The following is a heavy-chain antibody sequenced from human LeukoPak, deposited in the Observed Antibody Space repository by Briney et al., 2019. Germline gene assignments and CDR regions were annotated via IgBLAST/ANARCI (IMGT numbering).Heavy chain of an antibody. J-gene: IGHJ6*02. Sequence: GSLRLSCAASGFTFSSYAIHWVRQAPGKGLEWVAVISYDGSNKYYADSVKGRFTISRDNSKNTLYLQMNSLRAEDTALYYCARDIAVAGYFYYGMDVWGQGTTVTVSS. CDR3: ARDIAVAGYFYYGMDV. CDR2: ISYDGSNK. V-gene: IGHV3-30*04. CDR1: GFTFSSYA. D-gene: IGHD6-19*01.